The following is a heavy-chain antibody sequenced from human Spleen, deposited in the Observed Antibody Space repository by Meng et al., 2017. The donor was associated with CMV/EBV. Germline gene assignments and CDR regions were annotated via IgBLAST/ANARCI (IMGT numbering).Heavy chain of an antibody. D-gene: IGHD6-19*01. CDR3: ARGGSGWHQDR. V-gene: IGHV3-21*06. J-gene: IGHJ5*02. Sequence: GGSLRLSCVASAFALSVYDMNWVRQAPGKGLEWVSTISSDSTKIFYADSVKGRFIVSRDNAKNSLYLQLNRLRSDDTALYFCARGGSGWHQDRWGQGALVTVPQ. CDR1: AFALSVYD. CDR2: ISSDSTKI.